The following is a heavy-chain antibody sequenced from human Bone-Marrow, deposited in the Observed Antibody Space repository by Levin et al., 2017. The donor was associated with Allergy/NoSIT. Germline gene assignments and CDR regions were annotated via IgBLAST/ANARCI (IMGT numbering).Heavy chain of an antibody. CDR1: GDSISSPGYS. CDR2: IYHGGTP. CDR3: ASSITGISWFYFDS. J-gene: IGHJ4*02. D-gene: IGHD1-20*01. V-gene: IGHV4-30-2*01. Sequence: HSQTLSLTCAVSGDSISSPGYSWSWIRQPPGKGLEWIGYIYHGGTPYYNPSLKSRVTISLDRSNNQFSVKLTSVTAADTAVYYCASSITGISWFYFDSWGQGTLVTVSS.